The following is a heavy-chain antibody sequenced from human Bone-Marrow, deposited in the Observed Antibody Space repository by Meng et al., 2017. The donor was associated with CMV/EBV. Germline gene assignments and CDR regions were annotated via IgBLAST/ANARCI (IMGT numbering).Heavy chain of an antibody. J-gene: IGHJ5*02. CDR1: FIGYY. CDR2: INHRRST. D-gene: IGHD2-2*01. Sequence: FIGYYWSRIRQPPANGLEWIGEINHRRSTSYTPSLKGRVTISVDTSKNQFSLKLSSVTAADTAVYYCARAPKRYCSSTSCRYNWFDPWGQGTLVTVSS. CDR3: ARAPKRYCSSTSCRYNWFDP. V-gene: IGHV4-34*01.